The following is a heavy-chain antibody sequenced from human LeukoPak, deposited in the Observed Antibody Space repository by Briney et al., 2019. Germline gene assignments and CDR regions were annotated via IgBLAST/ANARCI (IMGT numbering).Heavy chain of an antibody. V-gene: IGHV1-2*04. J-gene: IGHJ3*02. Sequence: ASVKVSCKASGHTFTGYYMHWVRQAPGQGLEWMGWINPNSGGTNYAQKFQGWVTMTRDTSISTAYMELSRLRSDDTAVYYCARDYYDSSAPGAFDIWGQGTMVTVSS. D-gene: IGHD3-22*01. CDR3: ARDYYDSSAPGAFDI. CDR1: GHTFTGYY. CDR2: INPNSGGT.